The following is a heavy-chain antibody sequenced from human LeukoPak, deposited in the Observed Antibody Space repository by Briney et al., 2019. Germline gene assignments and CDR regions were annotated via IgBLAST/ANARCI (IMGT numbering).Heavy chain of an antibody. CDR2: IYYSGST. CDR1: GGSISSSSYY. Sequence: SETLSLTCTVSGGSISSSSYYWGWIRQPPGKGLEWIGSIYYSGSTYYNPSLKSRVTISVDTSKNQFSLKLSSVTAADTAVYYCARETAYYDYVWRSYRPKKGLDYWGQGTLLSVSS. J-gene: IGHJ4*02. CDR3: ARETAYYDYVWRSYRPKKGLDY. D-gene: IGHD3-16*02. V-gene: IGHV4-39*07.